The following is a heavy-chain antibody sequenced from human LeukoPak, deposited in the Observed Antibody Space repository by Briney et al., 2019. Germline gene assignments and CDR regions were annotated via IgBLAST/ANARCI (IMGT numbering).Heavy chain of an antibody. CDR2: IVVGSGNT. CDR1: GFTFTSSA. CDR3: AAEGAGAFGELPTDY. V-gene: IGHV1-58*01. Sequence: GTSAKVSCKASGFTFTSSAVQWVRQARGQRLEWIGWIVVGSGNTNYAQKFQERVTITRDMSTSTAYMEPSSLRSDDTAVYYCAAEGAGAFGELPTDYWGQGTLVTVSS. J-gene: IGHJ4*02. D-gene: IGHD3-10*01.